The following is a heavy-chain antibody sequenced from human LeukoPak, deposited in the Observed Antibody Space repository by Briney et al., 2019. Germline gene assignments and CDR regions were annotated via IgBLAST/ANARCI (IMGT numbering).Heavy chain of an antibody. D-gene: IGHD7-27*01. Sequence: GGSLRLSCAASGFTFSSYGMHWVRQAPGKGLEWVAFIRYDGSNKYYADSVKGRFTISRDNSKNTLYLQMNSLRAEDAAVYYCAKDLAYWGSNYYYYGMDVWGQGTTVTVSS. CDR2: IRYDGSNK. CDR3: AKDLAYWGSNYYYYGMDV. V-gene: IGHV3-30*02. CDR1: GFTFSSYG. J-gene: IGHJ6*02.